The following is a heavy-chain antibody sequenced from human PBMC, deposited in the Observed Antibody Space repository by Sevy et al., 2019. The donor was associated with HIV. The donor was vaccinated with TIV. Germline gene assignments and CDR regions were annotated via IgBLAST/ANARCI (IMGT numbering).Heavy chain of an antibody. Sequence: SETLSLTCAVYGGSFSGYYWIWIRQPPGKGLEWIGEINHSGSTNYNPSLKSRVTISVDTSKNQFSLKLSSVTAADTAVYYCARGIVVVVAGTYYFDYWGQGTLVTVSS. CDR2: INHSGST. V-gene: IGHV4-34*01. CDR1: GGSFSGYY. J-gene: IGHJ4*02. D-gene: IGHD2-15*01. CDR3: ARGIVVVVAGTYYFDY.